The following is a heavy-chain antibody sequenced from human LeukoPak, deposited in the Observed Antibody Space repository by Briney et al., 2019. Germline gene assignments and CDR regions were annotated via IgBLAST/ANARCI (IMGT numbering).Heavy chain of an antibody. V-gene: IGHV3-15*01. D-gene: IGHD2-15*01. CDR1: GFTFSNAW. Sequence: GGSLRLSCAASGFTFSNAWMSWVRQAPGKGLEWVGRIKSKTDGGTTDYAAPVKGRFTISRDDSKNTLYLQMNSLRTEDTAVYYCTTDLGYCSGGSCYSSNYWGQGTLVTVSS. CDR2: IKSKTDGGTT. J-gene: IGHJ4*02. CDR3: TTDLGYCSGGSCYSSNY.